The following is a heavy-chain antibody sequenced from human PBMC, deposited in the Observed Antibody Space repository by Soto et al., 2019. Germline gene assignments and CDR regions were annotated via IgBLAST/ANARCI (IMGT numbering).Heavy chain of an antibody. J-gene: IGHJ4*02. D-gene: IGHD3-22*01. Sequence: SETLSLTCTVSVGSFSSDYWSWIRQPPGKGLEWIGYIYYSGSTNYNPSLKSRVTISVDTSKNQFSLKLSSVTAADTAVYYCARGNYYDSSGYYDYWGQGTLVTVSS. V-gene: IGHV4-59*01. CDR1: VGSFSSDY. CDR3: ARGNYYDSSGYYDY. CDR2: IYYSGST.